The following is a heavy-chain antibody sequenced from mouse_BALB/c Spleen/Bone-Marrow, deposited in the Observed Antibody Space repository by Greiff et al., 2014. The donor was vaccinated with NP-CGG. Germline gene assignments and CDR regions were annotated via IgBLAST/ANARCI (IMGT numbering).Heavy chain of an antibody. CDR1: GYTFSSYW. CDR3: ARDHFDH. J-gene: IGHJ2*01. CDR2: ILPGSVTT. Sequence: QVQLQQPGAELMKPGASVKISCKATGYTFSSYWIEWIKQRPGHGLGWIGEILPGSVTTNYNGRFKGKATFAADTSSNTAYMQLSSLTSEDSAVYYCARDHFDHWGPGTTLTVSS. V-gene: IGHV1-9*01.